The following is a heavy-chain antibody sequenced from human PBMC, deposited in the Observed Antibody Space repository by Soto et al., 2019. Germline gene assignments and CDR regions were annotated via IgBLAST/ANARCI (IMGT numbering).Heavy chain of an antibody. D-gene: IGHD6-13*01. CDR1: GGSFIGYY. CDR2: IYYSGST. Sequence: PSETLSLTCAVYGGSFIGYYWGWILQPPGKGLEWIGSIYYSGSTYYNPSLKSRVTISVDTSKNQFSLKLSSVTAADTAVYYCARGRGSSWDPPHSSWFDPWGQGTLVTVSS. J-gene: IGHJ5*02. V-gene: IGHV4-34*01. CDR3: ARGRGSSWDPPHSSWFDP.